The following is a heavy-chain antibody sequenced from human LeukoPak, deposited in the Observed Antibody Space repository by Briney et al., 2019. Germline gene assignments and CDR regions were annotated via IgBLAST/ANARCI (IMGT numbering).Heavy chain of an antibody. CDR1: GXSFSTYC. V-gene: IGHV5-51*01. CDR3: ATGYGSGRGAFDI. J-gene: IGHJ3*02. Sequence: LGESLKISFVGSGXSFSTYCIGWVRQMPGKGLEWMGIIYPGDSDSRYSPSFQGQVTISVDKSISTAYLQWSSLKAADTAMYYCATGYGSGRGAFDIWGQGTMVTVSS. CDR2: IYPGDSDS. D-gene: IGHD6-19*01.